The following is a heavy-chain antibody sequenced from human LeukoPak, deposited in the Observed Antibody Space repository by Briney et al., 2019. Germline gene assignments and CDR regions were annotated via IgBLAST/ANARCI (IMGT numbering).Heavy chain of an antibody. J-gene: IGHJ3*02. CDR2: IYYSGTT. Sequence: SETLSLTCTVSGGSTSNYFWSWIRQPPGKGLEWIGYIYYSGTTNYNPSLNSRVTISVYTSKNQFSLKLSSVTAADTAMYYCARQFVSFTLFDIWGQGTMVAVSS. D-gene: IGHD3-16*01. V-gene: IGHV4-59*01. CDR1: GGSTSNYF. CDR3: ARQFVSFTLFDI.